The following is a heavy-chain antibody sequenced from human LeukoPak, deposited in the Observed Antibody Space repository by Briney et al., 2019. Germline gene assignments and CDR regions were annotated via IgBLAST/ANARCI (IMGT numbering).Heavy chain of an antibody. CDR1: GFNFRSYW. V-gene: IGHV3-74*01. J-gene: IGHJ4*02. D-gene: IGHD6-19*01. CDR2: ISSDGSST. Sequence: HPGGSLRLSCAASGFNFRSYWVPSVRQAPGKGLVWVSHISSDGSSTNYADSVRGRFTISRDNAKNTLNLQMNSLGVEDTAVYYCARGRRGGYADSWGQGTLVTVSP. CDR3: ARGRRGGYADS.